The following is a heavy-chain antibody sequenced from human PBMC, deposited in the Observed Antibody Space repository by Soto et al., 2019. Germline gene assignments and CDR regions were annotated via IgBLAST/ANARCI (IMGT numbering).Heavy chain of an antibody. CDR2: ISYDGSNK. V-gene: IGHV3-30-3*01. Sequence: PGGSLRLSCAASGFTFSSYAMHWVRQAPGKGLEWVAVISYDGSNKYYADSVKGRFTISRDNSKNTLYLQMNSLRAEDTAVYYCARDPYSRIQLWFPPEYNWFDPWGQGTLVTSPQ. J-gene: IGHJ5*02. CDR3: ARDPYSRIQLWFPPEYNWFDP. D-gene: IGHD5-18*01. CDR1: GFTFSSYA.